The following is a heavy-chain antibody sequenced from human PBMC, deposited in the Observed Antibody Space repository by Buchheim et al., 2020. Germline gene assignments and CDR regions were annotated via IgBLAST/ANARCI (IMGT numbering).Heavy chain of an antibody. CDR1: GFTFSSYE. CDR2: TSRGGSSI. Sequence: EVQLVESGGGLVQPGGSLRLSCAASGFTFSSYEMSWVRQAPGKGLEWVSYTSRGGSSIYYADSVKGRFPISRDNAKNSLYLQMNSLRAEDTAVYYCARGNLGTGWFDPWGQGTL. D-gene: IGHD3/OR15-3a*01. CDR3: ARGNLGTGWFDP. V-gene: IGHV3-48*03. J-gene: IGHJ5*02.